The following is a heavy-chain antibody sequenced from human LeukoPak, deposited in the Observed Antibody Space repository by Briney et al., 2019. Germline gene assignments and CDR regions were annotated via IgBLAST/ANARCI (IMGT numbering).Heavy chain of an antibody. CDR1: GGSISSGDYY. CDR2: YTASP. CDR3: ARSTNHDASGSYYFDS. Sequence: SQTLSLTCTVYGGSISSGDYYWSWIRQPPGKGLEWIGYTASPYHNPSLKSRVTISIDTSKNQISLKLDSVTASDTAVYYCARSTNHDASGSYYFDSWGQGILVTVTS. V-gene: IGHV4-30-4*01. J-gene: IGHJ4*02. D-gene: IGHD3-10*01.